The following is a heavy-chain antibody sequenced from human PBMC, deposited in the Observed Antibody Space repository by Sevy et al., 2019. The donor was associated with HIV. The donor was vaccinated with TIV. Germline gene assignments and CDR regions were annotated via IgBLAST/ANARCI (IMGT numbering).Heavy chain of an antibody. CDR2: ISSSSSYI. D-gene: IGHD3-9*01. Sequence: GGSLRLSCAASGFTFSSYSMNWVRQAPGKGLEWVSSISSSSSYIYYVDSVKGRFTISRDNAKNSLYLQMNSLRAEDTAVYYCAREIFHGGAFDIWGQGTMVTVSS. V-gene: IGHV3-21*01. J-gene: IGHJ3*02. CDR1: GFTFSSYS. CDR3: AREIFHGGAFDI.